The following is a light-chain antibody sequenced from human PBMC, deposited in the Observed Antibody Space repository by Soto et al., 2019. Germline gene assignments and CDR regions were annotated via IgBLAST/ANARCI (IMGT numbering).Light chain of an antibody. CDR3: QQLFDSPIT. CDR1: QSINSY. V-gene: IGKV1-39*01. CDR2: DAS. Sequence: DIQMTQSPSSLSASVGDRVTITCRASQSINSYLNWYQQKPGKAPKLLIYDASSLESGVPSRFSATVSGTEFSLTITSLQPEDFATYYCQQLFDSPITFGQGTRLEIK. J-gene: IGKJ5*01.